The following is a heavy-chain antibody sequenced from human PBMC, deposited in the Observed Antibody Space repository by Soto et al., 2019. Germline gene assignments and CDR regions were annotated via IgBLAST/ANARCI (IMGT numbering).Heavy chain of an antibody. J-gene: IGHJ4*02. D-gene: IGHD4-17*01. CDR2: IFYSGTT. CDR3: ATMGTPVTGLYYFDY. V-gene: IGHV4-30-4*08. CDR1: GSSITSGVHY. Sequence: PSETLSLTCTVSGSSITSGVHYWSWVRQLPGKGLEWIGYIFYSGTTHYSASIRSRVSISVDTSKNQFSLDLSSVTAADTAVYYCATMGTPVTGLYYFDYWGQGTLVTVS.